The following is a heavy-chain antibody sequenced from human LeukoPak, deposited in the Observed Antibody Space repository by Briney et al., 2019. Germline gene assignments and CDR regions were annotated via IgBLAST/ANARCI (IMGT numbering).Heavy chain of an antibody. D-gene: IGHD3-10*01. J-gene: IGHJ6*02. V-gene: IGHV3-23*01. CDR3: AKDRYYGSGSYYAYYYYGMDV. Sequence: GGSLRLSCAASGFTFANYAMSWVRQAPGKELEWVSSVSGSGGETHSTDSVRGRFTISRDNSKGTLYLQMSSLRAEDTAVYYCAKDRYYGSGSYYAYYYYGMDVWGQGTTVTVSS. CDR2: VSGSGGET. CDR1: GFTFANYA.